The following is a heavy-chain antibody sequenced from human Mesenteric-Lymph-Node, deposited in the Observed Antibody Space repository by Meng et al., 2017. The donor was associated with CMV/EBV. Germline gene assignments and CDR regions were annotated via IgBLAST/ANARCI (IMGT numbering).Heavy chain of an antibody. J-gene: IGHJ4*02. CDR1: SISSGGYY. D-gene: IGHD2-2*01. V-gene: IGHV4-31*02. CDR2: IFYSGST. CDR3: ARDWGYCGSTNCRYFNY. Sequence: SISSGGYYRSWIRQYPGKGLEWIGYIFYSGSTYYNPSLKSRVTISVDTSKNQFSLKLSSVTAADTAVYYCARDWGYCGSTNCRYFNYWGRGTLVTVSS.